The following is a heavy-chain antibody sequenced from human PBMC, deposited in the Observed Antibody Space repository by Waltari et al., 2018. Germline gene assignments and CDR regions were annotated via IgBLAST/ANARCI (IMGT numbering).Heavy chain of an antibody. V-gene: IGHV3-9*01. D-gene: IGHD2-15*01. Sequence: EVQLVECGGGLVQPGRSLRRSCAASGVTFEDYAMHWVRQAPGKGLEWVSGISWNSGSIGYADSVKGRFTISRDNAKNSLYLQMNSLRAEDTALYYCAKGYCSGGSCTMDVWGKGTTVTVSS. J-gene: IGHJ6*03. CDR3: AKGYCSGGSCTMDV. CDR2: ISWNSGSI. CDR1: GVTFEDYA.